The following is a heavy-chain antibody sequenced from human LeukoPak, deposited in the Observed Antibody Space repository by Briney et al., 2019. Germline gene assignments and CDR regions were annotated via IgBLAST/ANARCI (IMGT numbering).Heavy chain of an antibody. D-gene: IGHD4-17*01. CDR1: GYTFTSYD. Sequence: ASVKVSCKASGYTFTSYDINWVRQATGQGLEWMGWMNPNSGNTGYAQKFQGRVTIARNTSISTAYMELSSLRSEDTAVYYCAKDHGDYEYYFDYWGQGTLVTVSS. CDR2: MNPNSGNT. J-gene: IGHJ4*02. V-gene: IGHV1-8*03. CDR3: AKDHGDYEYYFDY.